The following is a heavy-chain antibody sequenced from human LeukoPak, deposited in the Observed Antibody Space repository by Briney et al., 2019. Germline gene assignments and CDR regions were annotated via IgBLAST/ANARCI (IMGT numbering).Heavy chain of an antibody. D-gene: IGHD6-6*01. CDR2: ISSSSSYI. V-gene: IGHV3-21*01. CDR1: GFTFSSYS. CDR3: ARARGRARPPYYYYYYMDV. J-gene: IGHJ6*03. Sequence: GGSLRLSCAASGFTFSSYSMNWVRQAPGKGLEWVSSISSSSSYIYYADSVKGRFTISRDNAKNSLYLQMNSLRAEDTAVYYCARARGRARPPYYYYYYMDVWGKGTTVTVSS.